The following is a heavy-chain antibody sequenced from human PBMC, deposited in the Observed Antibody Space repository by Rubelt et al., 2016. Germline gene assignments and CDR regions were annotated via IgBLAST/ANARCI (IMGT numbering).Heavy chain of an antibody. CDR2: INHSGST. Sequence: QVQLQQWGAGLLKPSETLSLTCAVYAGSFSGYYWSWIRQPPGKGLEWIGEINHSGSTDYNPSLKSRVTISVDTSKNQFSLNLSPGTAADSAIYNCATRRSALGSFEFWGQGIVVTVSS. CDR1: AGSFSGYY. CDR3: ATRRSALGSFEF. D-gene: IGHD3-10*01. V-gene: IGHV4-34*01. J-gene: IGHJ4*02.